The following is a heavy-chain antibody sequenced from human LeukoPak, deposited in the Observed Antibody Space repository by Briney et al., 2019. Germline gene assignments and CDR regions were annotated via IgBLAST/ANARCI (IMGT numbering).Heavy chain of an antibody. Sequence: SETLSLTCAVYGGSFSGYYWSWIRQPPGKGLEWVGEINHSGSTNYNPSLKSRVTISVDTSKNQFSLKLSSVTAADTAVYYWAKSTLPTAFDIWGQGTMVTVSS. CDR1: GGSFSGYY. V-gene: IGHV4-34*01. J-gene: IGHJ3*02. CDR2: INHSGST. CDR3: AKSTLPTAFDI.